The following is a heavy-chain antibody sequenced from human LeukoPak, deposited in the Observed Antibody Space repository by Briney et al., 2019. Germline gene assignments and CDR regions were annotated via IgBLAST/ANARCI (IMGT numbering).Heavy chain of an antibody. Sequence: GGSLRLSCVASGFTFNKYSMNWVRQAPGKGLQWLSYISGTSRTIYYADSVKGRFAISRDNARNSLYLQMSSLRVEDTAVYYCAKNNDIVATIPLDYWGQGTLVTVSS. J-gene: IGHJ4*02. V-gene: IGHV3-48*01. D-gene: IGHD5-12*01. CDR3: AKNNDIVATIPLDY. CDR1: GFTFNKYS. CDR2: ISGTSRTI.